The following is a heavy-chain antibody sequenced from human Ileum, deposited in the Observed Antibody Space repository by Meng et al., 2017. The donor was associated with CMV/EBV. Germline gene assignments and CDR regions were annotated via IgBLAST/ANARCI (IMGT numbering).Heavy chain of an antibody. CDR3: ARESCPLPDYCSSVMDV. Sequence: FTFSNHWMHWVRQAPGKGLVWVSRIKSDGSSISYADPVKGRFTISRDNAENTLYLQMNSLRPEDTAVYYCARESCPLPDYCSSVMDVWGQGTTVTVSS. D-gene: IGHD2-2*01. CDR2: IKSDGSSI. V-gene: IGHV3-74*01. CDR1: FTFSNHW. J-gene: IGHJ6*02.